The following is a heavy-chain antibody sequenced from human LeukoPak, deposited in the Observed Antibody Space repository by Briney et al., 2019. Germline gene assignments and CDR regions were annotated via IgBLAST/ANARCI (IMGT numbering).Heavy chain of an antibody. CDR1: GLTFNNYG. Sequence: ASVKVSCKTFGLTFNNYGFNWVRQASGQGPEWMGWISANSGKTNYAKKLQGRLTIVTDISTRTVFMELTSLTSDDTAVYYCARPSWQSDYYFGMDVWGKGTTVSVSS. J-gene: IGHJ6*04. D-gene: IGHD3-3*01. CDR3: ARPSWQSDYYFGMDV. V-gene: IGHV1-18*04. CDR2: ISANSGKT.